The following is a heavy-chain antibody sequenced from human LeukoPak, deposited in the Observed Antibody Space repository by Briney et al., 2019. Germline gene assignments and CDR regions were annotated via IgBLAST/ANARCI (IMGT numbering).Heavy chain of an antibody. Sequence: GGSLRLSCAASGFTFSSYAMHWVRQAPGKGLEWVAVISYDGSNKYYADSVKGRFTISRDNSKNSLYLQMNSLRAEDTAVYYCARVSRYYGMDVWGQGTTVTVSS. CDR1: GFTFSSYA. CDR2: ISYDGSNK. J-gene: IGHJ6*02. V-gene: IGHV3-30*04. CDR3: ARVSRYYGMDV.